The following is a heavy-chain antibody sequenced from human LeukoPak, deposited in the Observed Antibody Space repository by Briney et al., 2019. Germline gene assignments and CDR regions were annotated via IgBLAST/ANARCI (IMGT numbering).Heavy chain of an antibody. D-gene: IGHD6-13*01. V-gene: IGHV3-7*01. CDR1: AFTVSNYW. CDR3: ARSGGTGTVDY. J-gene: IGHJ4*02. CDR2: INQDGSQK. Sequence: GGSLRLSCAASAFTVSNYWMSWVRQAPGKGLEWVANINQDGSQKYYVDSVKGRFTISKDNAKNSLCLQMNSLRGDDTAVYYCARSGGTGTVDYWGQGTLVTVSS.